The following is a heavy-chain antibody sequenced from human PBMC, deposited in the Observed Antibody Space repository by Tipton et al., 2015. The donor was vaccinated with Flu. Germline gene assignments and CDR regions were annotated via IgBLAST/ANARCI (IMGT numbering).Heavy chain of an antibody. V-gene: IGHV3-21*01. CDR3: ARDRAAAAPDY. Sequence: LVQSGGSLRLSCSASGFSFSIHGMNWVRQAPGKGLEWVSCVSSSSSYIYYADSVKGRFTISRDNAKNSLYLEMNSLRAEDTAAYYCARDRAAAAPDYWGQGTLVTVSS. D-gene: IGHD6-13*01. CDR1: GFSFSIHG. J-gene: IGHJ4*02. CDR2: VSSSSSYI.